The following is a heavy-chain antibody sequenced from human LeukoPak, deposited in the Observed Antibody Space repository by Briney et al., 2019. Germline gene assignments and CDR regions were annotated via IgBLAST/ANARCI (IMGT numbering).Heavy chain of an antibody. V-gene: IGHV1-2*02. CDR2: IKPNSGGT. D-gene: IGHD2-21*01. CDR1: GYSFADYY. J-gene: IGHJ5*02. Sequence: ASVKVSCKASGYSFADYYMHWVRQAPGQGLEWMGWIKPNSGGTRSAQKLQGRVTMTTDTSTSTAYMELRSLRSDDTAVYYCARVGSTLCCNWFDPWGQGTLVIVSS. CDR3: ARVGSTLCCNWFDP.